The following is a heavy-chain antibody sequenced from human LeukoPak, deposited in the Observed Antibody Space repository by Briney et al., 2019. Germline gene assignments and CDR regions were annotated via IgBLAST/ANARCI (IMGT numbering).Heavy chain of an antibody. J-gene: IGHJ6*02. CDR3: AKDSRDCSSTSCPKYYYGMDV. CDR1: GFTFSSYA. Sequence: PGGSLRLSCAASGFTFSSYAMTWVRQAPGKGLEWVSSISGSGDSTYYADSVKGRFTISRDNSKNTLYLQMNTLRAEDTAVYYCAKDSRDCSSTSCPKYYYGMDVWGQGTTVTVSS. D-gene: IGHD2-2*01. CDR2: ISGSGDST. V-gene: IGHV3-23*01.